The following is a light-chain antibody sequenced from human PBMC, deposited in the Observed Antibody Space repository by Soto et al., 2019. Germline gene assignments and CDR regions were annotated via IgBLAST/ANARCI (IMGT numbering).Light chain of an antibody. Sequence: DIQMTKSPSSLSASVGDRVTITCRASQSISSYLNWYQHKPGKAPKILIYAASSLQSGVPSRFSGSGSGPEFTLPITILQPEAFATYYCQQSYSTPYTFGQGTKLEIK. V-gene: IGKV1-39*01. J-gene: IGKJ2*01. CDR2: AAS. CDR1: QSISSY. CDR3: QQSYSTPYT.